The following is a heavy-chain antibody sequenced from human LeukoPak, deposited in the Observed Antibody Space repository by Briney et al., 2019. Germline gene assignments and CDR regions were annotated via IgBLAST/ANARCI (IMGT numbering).Heavy chain of an antibody. J-gene: IGHJ4*02. CDR1: GFTFSSAW. D-gene: IGHD2-21*01. CDR3: VSYIPPPPAYGFDY. CDR2: IKAKADGGTT. V-gene: IGHV3-15*01. Sequence: PGGSLRLSCEASGFTFSSAWMSWVRQVPGKGLEWVGRIKAKADGGTTDYAAYVKNRFTISRDDSRNTVYLQMNSLKIEDTAVYYCVSYIPPPPAYGFDYWGQGTLVTVSS.